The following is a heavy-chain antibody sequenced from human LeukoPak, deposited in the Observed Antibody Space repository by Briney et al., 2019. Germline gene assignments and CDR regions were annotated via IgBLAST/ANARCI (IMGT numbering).Heavy chain of an antibody. CDR1: GGSISNTNW. Sequence: SETLSLTCDVSGGSISNTNWWSWVRQPPGQGLEWFGEVSLAGQTNYNPSLNGRVTMSLDESSNQLSLKLTSVTAADTAVYYCARGGSGYDSFYYYGMDVWGQGTTVTVSS. J-gene: IGHJ6*02. D-gene: IGHD5-12*01. CDR2: VSLAGQT. V-gene: IGHV4-4*02. CDR3: ARGGSGYDSFYYYGMDV.